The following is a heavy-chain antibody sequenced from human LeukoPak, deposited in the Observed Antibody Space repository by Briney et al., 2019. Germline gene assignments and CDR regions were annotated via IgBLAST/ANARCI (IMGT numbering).Heavy chain of an antibody. CDR2: IIPIFGTA. J-gene: IGHJ4*02. Sequence: ASVKVSCKASGGTFSSYAISWVRQAPGRGLEWMGGIIPIFGTANYAQKFQGRVTITTDESTSTAYMELSSLRSEDTAVYYCARSPRYYDSSGYRVYYFDYWGQGTLVTVSS. CDR3: ARSPRYYDSSGYRVYYFDY. D-gene: IGHD3-22*01. CDR1: GGTFSSYA. V-gene: IGHV1-69*05.